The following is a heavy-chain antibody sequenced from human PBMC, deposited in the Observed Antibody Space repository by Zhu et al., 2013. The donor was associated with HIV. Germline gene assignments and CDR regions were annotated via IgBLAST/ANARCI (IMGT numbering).Heavy chain of an antibody. D-gene: IGHD6-13*01. CDR3: ARSIAAAGTSHFDY. V-gene: IGHV1-2*02. Sequence: QVQLVQSGAEVRKPGASVKVSCKASGYTFTGYFMHWVRRAPGQGLEWMGWINPNSGATNYAQNFQGRVTMTRDTSISTVYMDLSRLGSDDTAVYYXARSIAAAGTSHFDYWGQGTLVHRLL. J-gene: IGHJ4*02. CDR1: GYTFTGYF. CDR2: INPNSGAT.